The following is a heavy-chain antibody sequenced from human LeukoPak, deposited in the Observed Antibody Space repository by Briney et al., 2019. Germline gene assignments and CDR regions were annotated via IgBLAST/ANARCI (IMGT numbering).Heavy chain of an antibody. CDR3: AKEHCSSTSCHEAFDI. J-gene: IGHJ3*02. D-gene: IGHD2-2*01. CDR1: GFTFSSYG. CDR2: ISYDGSNK. V-gene: IGHV3-30*18. Sequence: GGSLRLSCAASGFTFSSYGMHWVRQAPGKGLEWVAVISYDGSNKYYADSVKGRFTISGDNSKNTLYLQMNSLRAEDTAVYYCAKEHCSSTSCHEAFDIWGQGTMVTVSS.